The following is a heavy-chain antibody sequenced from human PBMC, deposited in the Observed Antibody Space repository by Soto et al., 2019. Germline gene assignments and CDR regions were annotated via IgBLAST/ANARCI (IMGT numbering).Heavy chain of an antibody. CDR2: ISGSGDST. CDR3: ARRGPGTYFDY. J-gene: IGHJ4*02. Sequence: EVQLLDSGGGLVQPGGSLRLSCAASGFTFRSDAMNWVRQAPGKGLEWVSVISGSGDSTYYADSVKGRFTISRDNSKNTLYLQINSLRAEDTAVYYCARRGPGTYFDYWGQGTLVTVSS. CDR1: GFTFRSDA. D-gene: IGHD6-13*01. V-gene: IGHV3-23*01.